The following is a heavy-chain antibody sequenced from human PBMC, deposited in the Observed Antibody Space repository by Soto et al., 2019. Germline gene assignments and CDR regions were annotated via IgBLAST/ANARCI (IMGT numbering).Heavy chain of an antibody. V-gene: IGHV3-23*01. CDR3: AKDLRTQIAVAGPDPVAEDY. Sequence: GSLRLSCAASGFTFSSYAMSWVRQAPGKGLEWVSAISGSGGSTYYADSVKGRFTISRDNSKNTLYLQMNSLRAEDTAVYYCAKDLRTQIAVAGPDPVAEDYWGQGTLVTVSS. CDR1: GFTFSSYA. CDR2: ISGSGGST. J-gene: IGHJ4*02. D-gene: IGHD6-19*01.